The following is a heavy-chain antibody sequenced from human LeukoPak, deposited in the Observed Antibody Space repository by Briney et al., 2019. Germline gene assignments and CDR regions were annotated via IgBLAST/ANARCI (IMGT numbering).Heavy chain of an antibody. V-gene: IGHV3-30*18. CDR2: ISYDGSNK. D-gene: IGHD4-17*01. J-gene: IGHJ4*02. CDR1: GFTFSSYG. Sequence: GGSLRLSCAASGFTFSSYGVHWVRQAPGKGLEWVAVISYDGSNKYYADSVKGRFTISRDNSKNTLYLQMNSLRAEDTAVYYCAKGGGATVTCFDYWGQGTLVTVSS. CDR3: AKGGGATVTCFDY.